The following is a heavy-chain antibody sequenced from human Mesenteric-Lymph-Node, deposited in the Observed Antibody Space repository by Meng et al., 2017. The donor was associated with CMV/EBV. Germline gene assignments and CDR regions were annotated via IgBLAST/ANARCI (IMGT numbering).Heavy chain of an antibody. CDR2: IKSESDGETI. Sequence: FTFSIAWMSWVRQAPGRGLEWLGRIKSESDGETIDYVAPVKGRFTISRDDSKNTLYLQMNSLEAADTAVYYCTRIDYDILTGDDYFDDWGQGTLVTVSS. CDR3: TRIDYDILTGDDYFDD. CDR1: FTFSIAW. D-gene: IGHD3-9*01. V-gene: IGHV3-15*01. J-gene: IGHJ4*02.